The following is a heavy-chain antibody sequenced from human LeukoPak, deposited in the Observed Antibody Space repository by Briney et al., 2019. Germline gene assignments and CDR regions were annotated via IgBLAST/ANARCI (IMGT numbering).Heavy chain of an antibody. V-gene: IGHV1-2*02. CDR1: GYTFTGYY. CDR2: INPNSGGT. J-gene: IGHJ5*02. Sequence: ASVKVSCKASGYTFTGYYMHWVRQAPGQGLEWMGWINPNSGGTNYAQKFQGRVTMTRDTSISTAYMELSRLRSDDTAVYYCARDGLWFGELFRPNWFDPWGQGTLVTVSS. D-gene: IGHD3-10*01. CDR3: ARDGLWFGELFRPNWFDP.